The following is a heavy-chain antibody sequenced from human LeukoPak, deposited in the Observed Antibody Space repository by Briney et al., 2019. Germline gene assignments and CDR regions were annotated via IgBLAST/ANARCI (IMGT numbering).Heavy chain of an antibody. D-gene: IGHD2-15*01. CDR2: IIPISRTA. CDR3: ASEALGYCSGGSCYHDAFDI. V-gene: IGHV1-69*05. J-gene: IGHJ3*02. CDR1: EGTFSSYA. Sequence: SVKVSCKASEGTFSSYAISWVRQAPGQGLEWMGRIIPISRTADYAQKFQGRVTINTDESTSTAYMELSSLRSEDTAVYYCASEALGYCSGGSCYHDAFDIWGQGTMVTVSS.